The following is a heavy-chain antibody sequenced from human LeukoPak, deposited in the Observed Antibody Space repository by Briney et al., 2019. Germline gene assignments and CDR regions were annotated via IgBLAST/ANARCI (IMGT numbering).Heavy chain of an antibody. CDR1: GGSISSYY. J-gene: IGHJ4*02. D-gene: IGHD3-10*01. CDR2: IYYSGST. Sequence: SETLSLTCTVSGGSISSYYWSWIRQPPGKGLEWIGYIYYSGSTNYNPSLKSRVTISVDTSKDQFSLKLSSVTAADTAVYYCARTPVSFGEWYFDYWGQGTLVTVSS. CDR3: ARTPVSFGEWYFDY. V-gene: IGHV4-59*08.